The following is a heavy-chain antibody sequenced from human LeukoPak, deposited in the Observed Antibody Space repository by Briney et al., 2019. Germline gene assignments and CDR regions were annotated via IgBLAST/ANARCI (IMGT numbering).Heavy chain of an antibody. Sequence: GGSLRLSCAASGFTFSSYSMSWVRQAPGKGLEWVSSISSSSSYIYYADSVKGRFTISRDNAKNSLYLQMNSLRAEDTAVYYCARSMTTVTTFDCWGQGTLVTVSS. V-gene: IGHV3-21*01. CDR2: ISSSSSYI. CDR3: ARSMTTVTTFDC. J-gene: IGHJ4*02. D-gene: IGHD4-17*01. CDR1: GFTFSSYS.